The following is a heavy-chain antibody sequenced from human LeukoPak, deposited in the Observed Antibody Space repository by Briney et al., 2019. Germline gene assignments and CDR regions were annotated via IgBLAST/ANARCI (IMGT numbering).Heavy chain of an antibody. CDR3: ARRHTYYYGSGSYYNGRDWFDP. J-gene: IGHJ5*02. CDR2: INPNSCGT. D-gene: IGHD3-10*01. V-gene: IGHV1-2*02. CDR1: GYTFTNYY. Sequence: GASVKVSCKASGYTFTNYYIHWVRQAPGQGLEWMGWINPNSCGTNYAQKFQGRVTMTRDTSISTAYMELSRLRSDDTAVYYCARRHTYYYGSGSYYNGRDWFDPWGQGTLVTVSS.